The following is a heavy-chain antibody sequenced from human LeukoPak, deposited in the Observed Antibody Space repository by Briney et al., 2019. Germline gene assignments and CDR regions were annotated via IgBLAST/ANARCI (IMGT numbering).Heavy chain of an antibody. D-gene: IGHD1-7*01. CDR3: ATSGTTESAFDI. V-gene: IGHV1-69*13. J-gene: IGHJ3*02. CDR1: GGTFSSYA. CDR2: IVPIFGTA. Sequence: SVKVSCKASGGTFSSYAISWVRQAPGQGLEWMGGIVPIFGTANYAQKFQGRVTITADESTSTAYMELSRLRSDDTAVYYCATSGTTESAFDIWGQGTLVTVSS.